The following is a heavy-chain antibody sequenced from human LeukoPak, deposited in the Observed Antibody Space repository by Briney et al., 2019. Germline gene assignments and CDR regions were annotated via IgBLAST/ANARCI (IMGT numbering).Heavy chain of an antibody. Sequence: GGSLRLSCAASGFTFSDYYMSWIRQAPGKGLEWVSYISSSGSTIYYADPVKGRFTISRDNAENSLYLQMNSLRVEDTAVYYCARELLDYYDSSGIDYWGQGTLVTVSS. CDR2: ISSSGSTI. CDR1: GFTFSDYY. CDR3: ARELLDYYDSSGIDY. V-gene: IGHV3-11*04. D-gene: IGHD3-22*01. J-gene: IGHJ4*02.